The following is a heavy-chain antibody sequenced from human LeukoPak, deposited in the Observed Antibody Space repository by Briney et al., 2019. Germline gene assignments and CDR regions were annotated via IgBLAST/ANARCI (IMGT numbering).Heavy chain of an antibody. Sequence: ASVKVSCKASGGTFSSYTISWVRQAPGQGLEWMGRITPILGIANYAQKFQGRVTITADKSTSTAYMELSSLRSEDTAVYYCAAGQAKGDFWSGYRVDDYYYGMDVWGQGTTVTVSS. CDR3: AAGQAKGDFWSGYRVDDYYYGMDV. CDR2: ITPILGIA. CDR1: GGTFSSYT. J-gene: IGHJ6*02. V-gene: IGHV1-69*02. D-gene: IGHD3-3*01.